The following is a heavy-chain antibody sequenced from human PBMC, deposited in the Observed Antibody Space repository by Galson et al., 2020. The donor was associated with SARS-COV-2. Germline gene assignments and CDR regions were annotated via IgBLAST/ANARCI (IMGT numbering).Heavy chain of an antibody. Sequence: GESLKISCEASGFTVSSNYMSWVRPAPGKGLEWVSVIYSGGDTYYADSVKGRFTISRDSSKNTLYLQMNSLRAEDTAMYYCARDLGTKDTYWGQGTLVTVSS. CDR2: IYSGGDT. CDR1: GFTVSSNY. CDR3: ARDLGTKDTY. J-gene: IGHJ4*02. D-gene: IGHD2-15*01. V-gene: IGHV3-53*01.